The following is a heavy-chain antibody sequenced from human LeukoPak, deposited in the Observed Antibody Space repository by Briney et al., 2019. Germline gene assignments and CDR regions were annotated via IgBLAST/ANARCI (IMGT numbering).Heavy chain of an antibody. CDR3: ARLAKCDGDCYSFDF. CDR1: GDSISGHP. CDR2: IDYNGYT. V-gene: IGHV4-59*11. Sequence: PSETLSLTCAVSGDSISGHPWSWIRRPPGKGLDYIGFIDYNGYTNYNPSLKSRVTISADTSKNQLSLNLNSVTSADAAVYYCARLAKCDGDCYSFDFWGQGILVAVSS. D-gene: IGHD2-21*02. J-gene: IGHJ4*02.